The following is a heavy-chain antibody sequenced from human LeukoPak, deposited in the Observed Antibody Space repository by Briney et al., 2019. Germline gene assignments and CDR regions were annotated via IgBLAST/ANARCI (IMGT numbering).Heavy chain of an antibody. CDR1: GGSIGSYY. J-gene: IGHJ4*02. CDR3: ARRTIWSYFDY. D-gene: IGHD4/OR15-4a*01. CDR2: IYYSGST. V-gene: IGHV4-59*08. Sequence: SETLSLTCTVSGGSIGSYYWSWIRQPPGKGLEWIGYIYYSGSTNYNPSLKSRVTISVDTSKNQFSLKLSSVTAADTAVYYCARRTIWSYFDYWGQGTLVTVSS.